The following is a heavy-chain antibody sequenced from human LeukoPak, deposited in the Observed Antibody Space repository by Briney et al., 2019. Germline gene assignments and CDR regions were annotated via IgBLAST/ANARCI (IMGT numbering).Heavy chain of an antibody. Sequence: GGSLRLSCVASGFTFSNNWVHWVRQAPGKGLVWVSCINTDASSTTYADSVKGRFTISRDNAKNTLYLQMNSLRAEDTAVYFCASPGPTSTFDYWGQGTQVTVSS. CDR3: ASPGPTSTFDY. J-gene: IGHJ4*02. CDR1: GFTFSNNW. V-gene: IGHV3-74*01. CDR2: INTDASST.